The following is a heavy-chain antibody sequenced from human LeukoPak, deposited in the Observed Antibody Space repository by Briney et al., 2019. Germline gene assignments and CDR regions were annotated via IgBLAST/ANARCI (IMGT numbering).Heavy chain of an antibody. CDR3: ARVGSRYCSGANCYDGF. J-gene: IGHJ4*02. V-gene: IGHV3-7*04. D-gene: IGHD2-15*01. Sequence: GGSLRLSCAASGFTFSNYWMGWVRQAPGKGLEWVASINQDGGEKYYVDSVKGRSTISRDNVKNSLFLQMNNLRAEDTAIYYCARVGSRYCSGANCYDGFWGQGTLVSVSS. CDR1: GFTFSNYW. CDR2: INQDGGEK.